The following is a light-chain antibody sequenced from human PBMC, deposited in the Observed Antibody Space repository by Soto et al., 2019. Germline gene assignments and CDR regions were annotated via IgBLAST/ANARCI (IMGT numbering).Light chain of an antibody. CDR1: QSISSY. J-gene: IGKJ2*01. CDR3: QQGHSTPYT. Sequence: DIQMTQSPSSLSASVGDRVTITCRASQSISSYLNWYQQKPGKAPKLLIYAASSLQSGGPSRFSGSGSGTDFTLTISSRQPEDFATYDCQQGHSTPYTFGQGTKVDIK. CDR2: AAS. V-gene: IGKV1-39*01.